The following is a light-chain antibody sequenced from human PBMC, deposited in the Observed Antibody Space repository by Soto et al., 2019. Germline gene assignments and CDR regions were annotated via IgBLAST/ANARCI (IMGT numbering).Light chain of an antibody. J-gene: IGKJ1*01. Sequence: EIVMTQSPATLSVSPGERATLSCRASQSLSFNLAWYQQKPGQAPRLLIYAASTRATGIPARFSGSGSGTDSTLTITRLEPEDSAVYYCQQYASSPRTFGQGTKVDIK. CDR1: QSLSFN. V-gene: IGKV3-15*01. CDR2: AAS. CDR3: QQYASSPRT.